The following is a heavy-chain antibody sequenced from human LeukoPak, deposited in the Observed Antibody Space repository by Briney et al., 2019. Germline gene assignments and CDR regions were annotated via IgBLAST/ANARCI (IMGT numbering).Heavy chain of an antibody. CDR1: GFTFSSYG. CDR2: ISNDASYK. Sequence: PGRSLRLSCAASGFTFSSYGMHWVRQAPGKGLEWVAVISNDASYKYYADSVKGRFTISRDNSKNTLYLQMNSLRAEDTAVYYCARDTGRSGIRGSFDYWGQGTLVTVSS. CDR3: ARDTGRSGIRGSFDY. V-gene: IGHV3-30*03. J-gene: IGHJ4*02. D-gene: IGHD1-14*01.